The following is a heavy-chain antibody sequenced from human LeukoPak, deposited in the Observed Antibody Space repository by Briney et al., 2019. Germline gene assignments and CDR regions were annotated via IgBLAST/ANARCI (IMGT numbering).Heavy chain of an antibody. CDR1: GFTFNSYD. CDR2: IGSPGDTYT. Sequence: GGSLRLSCTASGFTFNSYDMHWVRQAPGKGLEWVSAIGSPGDTYTYYAESVKGRFTISRENAKNSVYLQMNSLRAGDTAVYYCARDQVAPTPLGYYYYGMDVWGKGTTVTVSS. J-gene: IGHJ6*04. D-gene: IGHD2-15*01. CDR3: ARDQVAPTPLGYYYYGMDV. V-gene: IGHV3-13*01.